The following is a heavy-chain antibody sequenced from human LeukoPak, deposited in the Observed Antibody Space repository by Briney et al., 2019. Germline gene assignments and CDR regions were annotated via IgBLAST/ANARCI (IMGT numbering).Heavy chain of an antibody. V-gene: IGHV3-11*01. CDR3: ARPYYDFWSGYTDDY. Sequence: GGSLRLSCAASGFTFSDYYMSWIRQAPGKGLEWVSYISSSGSTIYYADSVKGRITISRDNAKNSLYLQMNSLRAEDTAVYYCARPYYDFWSGYTDDYWGQGTLVTVSS. CDR1: GFTFSDYY. CDR2: ISSSGSTI. D-gene: IGHD3-3*01. J-gene: IGHJ4*02.